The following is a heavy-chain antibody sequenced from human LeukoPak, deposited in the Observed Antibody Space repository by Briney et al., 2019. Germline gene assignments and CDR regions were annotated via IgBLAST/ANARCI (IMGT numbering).Heavy chain of an antibody. CDR2: ISSSSSYI. D-gene: IGHD2-2*01. CDR3: AKDHSGYCSSTSSLCYMDV. CDR1: GSTFSSYS. V-gene: IGHV3-21*01. J-gene: IGHJ6*03. Sequence: GGSLRLSCAASGSTFSSYSMNWVRQAPGKGLEWVSSISSSSSYIYYADSVKGRFTISRDNAKNSLYLQMNSLRAEDTAVYYCAKDHSGYCSSTSSLCYMDVWGKGTTVTVSS.